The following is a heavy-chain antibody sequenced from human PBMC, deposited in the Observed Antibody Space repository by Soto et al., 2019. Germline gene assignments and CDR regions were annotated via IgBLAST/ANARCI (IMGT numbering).Heavy chain of an antibody. D-gene: IGHD1-7*01. CDR2: IFGSGGGI. V-gene: IGHV3-23*01. Sequence: GGSLRLSCEASGFTFSAYTMSWVRQVPGKGLQWVSGIFGSGGGIQYADSVRGRFTVSRDNSRNTLYLQLDSLRAEDTAVYYCARSNSGCFDYWGQGTVVTVSS. J-gene: IGHJ4*02. CDR1: GFTFSAYT. CDR3: ARSNSGCFDY.